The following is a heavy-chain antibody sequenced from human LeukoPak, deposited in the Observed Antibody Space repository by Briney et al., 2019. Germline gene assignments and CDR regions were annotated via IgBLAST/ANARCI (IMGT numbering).Heavy chain of an antibody. V-gene: IGHV3-74*01. CDR2: INGDGSSI. J-gene: IGHJ4*02. Sequence: GGSLRLSCEASGLSFSTYWMHSVRQVPGEGLVWVSRINGDGSSINYADSVKGRFTISGDNAKNTVYLQMNSLRVEDTAVYYCARGGSNRGDFYYWGQGTLVTVSS. CDR3: ARGGSNRGDFYY. D-gene: IGHD1-14*01. CDR1: GLSFSTYW.